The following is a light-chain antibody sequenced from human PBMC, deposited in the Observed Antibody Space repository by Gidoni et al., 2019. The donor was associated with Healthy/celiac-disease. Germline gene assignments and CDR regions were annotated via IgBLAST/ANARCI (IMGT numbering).Light chain of an antibody. CDR2: DAS. CDR3: QQRSNWPLT. J-gene: IGKJ4*01. Sequence: ELVLTQSPATLSLSPGERATLSCRASQSVSSYLAWYQQKHGQAPRLLIYDASNRATGIPARFSGSGSGTDFTLTISSLEPEDFAVYYCQQRSNWPLTFGGGTKVEI. V-gene: IGKV3-11*01. CDR1: QSVSSY.